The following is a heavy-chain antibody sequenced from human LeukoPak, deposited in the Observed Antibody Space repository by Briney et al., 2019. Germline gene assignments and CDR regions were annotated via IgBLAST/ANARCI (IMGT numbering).Heavy chain of an antibody. V-gene: IGHV3-23*01. CDR2: ISGSDGRT. J-gene: IGHJ4*02. Sequence: GGSLRLSCAASGFTFNNFAMSWVRQTPEKGLEWVSAISGSDGRTFYADSVKGRFTISRDNSKNTLSLQMNSLRADDTAVYYCAKDPSPARNIGSDYWGQGTMVIVSS. D-gene: IGHD5-12*01. CDR3: AKDPSPARNIGSDY. CDR1: GFTFNNFA.